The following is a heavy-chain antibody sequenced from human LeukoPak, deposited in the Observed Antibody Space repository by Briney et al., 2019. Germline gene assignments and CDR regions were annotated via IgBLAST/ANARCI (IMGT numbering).Heavy chain of an antibody. D-gene: IGHD3-10*01. CDR1: GYTFTDYY. J-gene: IGHJ2*01. V-gene: IGHV1-69*10. Sequence: GASVKVSCKASGYTFTDYYMHWVRQAPGQGLEWMGGIIPTLGIANYAQKFQGRVTITADKSTSTAYMELSSLRSEDTAVYYCARDRAYHYGSGSYSTHYWYFDLWGRGTLVTVSS. CDR2: IIPTLGIA. CDR3: ARDRAYHYGSGSYSTHYWYFDL.